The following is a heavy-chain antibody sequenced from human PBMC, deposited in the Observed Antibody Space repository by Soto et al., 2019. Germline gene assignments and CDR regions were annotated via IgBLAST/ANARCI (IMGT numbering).Heavy chain of an antibody. D-gene: IGHD3-22*01. CDR1: GGTFSTYT. J-gene: IGHJ5*02. CDR3: AGEPDSHYNDSHASSYP. CDR2: IIPIIGII. Sequence: QVQLVQSGAEVKKPGSSVKVSCKASGGTFSTYTITWVRQAPGQGLAWMGRIIPIIGIINYAQKFQGRVTITADKFTGTAYMELTRLRSYDTAVYYCAGEPDSHYNDSHASSYPWGQGTLVTVSS. V-gene: IGHV1-69*08.